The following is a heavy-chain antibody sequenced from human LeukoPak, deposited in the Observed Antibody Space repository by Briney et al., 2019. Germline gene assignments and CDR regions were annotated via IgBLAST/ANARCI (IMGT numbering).Heavy chain of an antibody. CDR1: GFTFSTNA. CDR2: FSGTGYST. CDR3: AKDREDGYGLNYFGH. Sequence: GASLRLSCAASGFTFSTNAMSWVRQAPGKGLEWVSGFSGTGYSTYHADSVKGRFTISRDNSKNTVYLQMNSLRAEDTAVYYCAKDREDGYGLNYFGHWGQGTLVTVSS. D-gene: IGHD5-24*01. V-gene: IGHV3-23*01. J-gene: IGHJ4*02.